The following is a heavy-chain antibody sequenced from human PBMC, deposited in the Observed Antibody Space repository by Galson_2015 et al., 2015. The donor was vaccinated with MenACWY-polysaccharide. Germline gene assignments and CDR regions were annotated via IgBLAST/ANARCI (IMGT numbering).Heavy chain of an antibody. CDR2: IFHSGTT. Sequence: SETLSLTCAVSDYSIRSGYFWGWIRQPPEKGLEWIASIFHSGTTYYNPSLKSRVTISVDTSKNQFSLKLSSVTAADTAVYYCARVEKYSGSFYILYWGQGTLVTVSS. CDR1: DYSIRSGYF. D-gene: IGHD1-26*01. CDR3: ARVEKYSGSFYILY. V-gene: IGHV4-38-2*01. J-gene: IGHJ4*02.